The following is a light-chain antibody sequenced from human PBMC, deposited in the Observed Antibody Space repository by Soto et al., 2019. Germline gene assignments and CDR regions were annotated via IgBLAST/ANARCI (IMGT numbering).Light chain of an antibody. Sequence: EVVLTQSPGTLSLSPGERATLSCGASRSVSSSYLAWYQQKPGQAPRLLIYGASSRATGIPDRFGGSGSGTDFTLPISRLQPEDFAVYYCQQYGSSGWTFGQGTKVEIK. J-gene: IGKJ1*01. V-gene: IGKV3-20*01. CDR1: RSVSSSY. CDR3: QQYGSSGWT. CDR2: GAS.